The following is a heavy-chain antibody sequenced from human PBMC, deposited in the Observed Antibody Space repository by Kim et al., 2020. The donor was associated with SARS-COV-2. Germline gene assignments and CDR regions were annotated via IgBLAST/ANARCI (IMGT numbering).Heavy chain of an antibody. CDR1: GFTFSSYA. D-gene: IGHD3-3*01. CDR2: IGASGGST. Sequence: GGSLRLSCAPSGFTFSSYAMSWVRQAPGKGLKWVSAIGASGGSTYYADSGKGRFTISRDNSKNTLSLQMNSLIAEDTAVYYCAKTKEWPYYFDYWGQGTLVTVSS. CDR3: AKTKEWPYYFDY. V-gene: IGHV3-23*01. J-gene: IGHJ4*02.